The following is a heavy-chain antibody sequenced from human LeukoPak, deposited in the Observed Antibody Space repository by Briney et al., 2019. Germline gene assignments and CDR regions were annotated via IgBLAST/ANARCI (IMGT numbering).Heavy chain of an antibody. V-gene: IGHV3-30*18. CDR1: GFTFSSYG. CDR2: IPYDGSTK. CDR3: AKDGVEQWLAYYFDY. Sequence: PGGSLRLSCAASGFTFSSYGMEWVRQAPGKGLEWVAVIPYDGSTKHYADSVKARFPISRDNSKNTLYLQMNSLRAEDTAVYYCAKDGVEQWLAYYFDYWGQGTLVTASS. D-gene: IGHD6-19*01. J-gene: IGHJ4*02.